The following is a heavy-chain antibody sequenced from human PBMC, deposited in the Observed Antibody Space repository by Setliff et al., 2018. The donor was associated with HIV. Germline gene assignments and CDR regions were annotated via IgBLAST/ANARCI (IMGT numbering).Heavy chain of an antibody. CDR2: IYSTGST. V-gene: IGHV4-59*11. CDR3: ARRAGSDYFTRFDY. CDR1: GASITSHY. Sequence: SETLSLTCTVSGASITSHYWSWIRQSPGRELEWIGYIYSTGSTNYNPSLQSRVSISMDASKNRFSLKVTSVTSADTAVYYCARRAGSDYFTRFDYWGQGTLVTVSS. J-gene: IGHJ4*02. D-gene: IGHD3-10*01.